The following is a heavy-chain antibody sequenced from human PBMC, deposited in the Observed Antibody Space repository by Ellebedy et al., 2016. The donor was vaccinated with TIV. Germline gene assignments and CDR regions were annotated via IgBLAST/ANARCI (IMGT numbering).Heavy chain of an antibody. CDR2: INRDGSSI. CDR3: ARDWNSIAD. Sequence: GGSLRLXXAASGFTFSSYGMFWVRQAPGKGLVWVSHINRDGSSISYADSVKGRSTVSRDNAKNTLYLQMDSLRAEDTAVYYCARDWNSIADWGQGTLVTVSS. CDR1: GFTFSSYG. J-gene: IGHJ4*02. V-gene: IGHV3-74*01. D-gene: IGHD1-7*01.